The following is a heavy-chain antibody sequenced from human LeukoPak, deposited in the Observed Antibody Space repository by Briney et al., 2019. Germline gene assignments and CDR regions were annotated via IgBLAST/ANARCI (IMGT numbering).Heavy chain of an antibody. D-gene: IGHD4-11*01. J-gene: IGHJ3*02. V-gene: IGHV1-46*01. Sequence: ASVNVSCKASGYTFTRSGISWVRQAPGQGLEWMGIINPSGGSTSYAQKFQGRVTMTRDMSTSTVYMELSSLRSEDTAVYYCARAGGDYSYGANDAFDIWGQGTMVTVSS. CDR3: ARAGGDYSYGANDAFDI. CDR1: GYTFTRSG. CDR2: INPSGGST.